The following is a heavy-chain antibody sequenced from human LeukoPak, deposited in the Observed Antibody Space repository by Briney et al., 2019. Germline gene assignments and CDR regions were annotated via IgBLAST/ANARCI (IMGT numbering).Heavy chain of an antibody. J-gene: IGHJ4*02. CDR2: ISGSGGTS. D-gene: IGHD6-19*01. CDR3: AKDRLVHDY. V-gene: IGHV3-23*01. Sequence: GRSLSLSCAACVYTYSRLDMMWLRQAPGKGLEWVSGISGSGGTSYYADSVKGRFTISRDNSKNTLYLQMNSLRAEDTAVYYCAKDRLVHDYWGQGTLVTVSS. CDR1: VYTYSRLD.